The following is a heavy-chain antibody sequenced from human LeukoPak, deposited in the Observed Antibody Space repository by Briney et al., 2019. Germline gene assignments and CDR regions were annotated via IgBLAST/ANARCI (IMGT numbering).Heavy chain of an antibody. CDR1: GFTFSSYA. CDR2: ISGSSGII. V-gene: IGHV3-48*01. J-gene: IGHJ6*02. Sequence: GGSLRLSCAASGFTFSSYAMSWVRQAPGKGLEWVSYISGSSGIIDYADSVRGRFTISRDNAKNSLYLQMNSLRAEDTAVYYCARLPQMDVWGQGTTVTVSS. CDR3: ARLPQMDV.